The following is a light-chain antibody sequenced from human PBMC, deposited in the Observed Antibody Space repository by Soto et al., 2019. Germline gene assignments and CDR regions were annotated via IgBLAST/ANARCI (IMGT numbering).Light chain of an antibody. Sequence: QSALTQPRSVSGSPGQSVTISCTGTSSDVGGYNYVSWYQQHPGKAPKLMIYDVSKWPSGVPDRFSGSKSGNTASLTISGLQAEDEADYYCCSYAGNSLWVFGGGIKVTVL. J-gene: IGLJ3*02. CDR1: SSDVGGYNY. CDR3: CSYAGNSLWV. CDR2: DVS. V-gene: IGLV2-11*01.